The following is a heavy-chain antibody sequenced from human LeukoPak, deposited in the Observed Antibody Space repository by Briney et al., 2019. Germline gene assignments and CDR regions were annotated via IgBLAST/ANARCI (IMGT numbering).Heavy chain of an antibody. CDR1: GGSISSYY. J-gene: IGHJ6*03. V-gene: IGHV4-59*01. CDR2: IYYSGST. Sequence: SETLSLTCTVSGGSISSYYWSWIRQPPGKGLEWIGYIYYSGSTNYNPSLKSRVTISVDTSKNQFSLKLSSVTAADTAVYYCARGPMVRGPEAYCYMDVWGKGTTVTVSS. CDR3: ARGPMVRGPEAYCYMDV. D-gene: IGHD3-10*01.